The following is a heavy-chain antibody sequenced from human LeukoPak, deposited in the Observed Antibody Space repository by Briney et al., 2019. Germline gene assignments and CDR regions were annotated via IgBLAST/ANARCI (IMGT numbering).Heavy chain of an antibody. D-gene: IGHD1-7*01. CDR1: GFTFSSYS. J-gene: IGHJ4*02. V-gene: IGHV3-21*01. CDR3: ARAGYWDYSTFFDY. Sequence: GGSLRLSCAASGFTFSSYSMDWVRQAPGKGLEWVSSISSSSSYIYYADSVKGRFTISRDNAKNSLYLQMNSLRAEDTAVYYCARAGYWDYSTFFDYWGQGTLVTVSS. CDR2: ISSSSSYI.